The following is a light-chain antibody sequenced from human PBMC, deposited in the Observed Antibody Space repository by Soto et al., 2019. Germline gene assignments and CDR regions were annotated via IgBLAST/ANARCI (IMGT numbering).Light chain of an antibody. Sequence: EIVLTQSPATLSLSPGERATLSCRASQSVSSYLAGYQQKPAQAPRLLIYGASSRATGIPDRFSGSGSGTDFTLTISRLEPEDFAVYYCQQYGSSPITFGQGTRLEI. J-gene: IGKJ5*01. CDR2: GAS. CDR3: QQYGSSPIT. CDR1: QSVSSY. V-gene: IGKV3-20*01.